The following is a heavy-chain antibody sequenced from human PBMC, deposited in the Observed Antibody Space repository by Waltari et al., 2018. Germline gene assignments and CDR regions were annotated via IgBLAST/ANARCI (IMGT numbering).Heavy chain of an antibody. D-gene: IGHD3-10*01. V-gene: IGHV1-8*03. Sequence: QGQLVQSGAEVKKPGASVKVSCQASGYTFPSSDINRVRPATGQGLEWMGWMNPNSGNTGYAQKFQGRVTITRNTSISTAYMELSSLRSEDTAVYYCARGPLRGARGYYFDYWGQGTLVTVSS. CDR1: GYTFPSSD. CDR2: MNPNSGNT. CDR3: ARGPLRGARGYYFDY. J-gene: IGHJ4*02.